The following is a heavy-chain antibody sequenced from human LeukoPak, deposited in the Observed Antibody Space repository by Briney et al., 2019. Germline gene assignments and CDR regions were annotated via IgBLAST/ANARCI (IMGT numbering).Heavy chain of an antibody. CDR3: ARALAWGGSSYSYYYMDV. CDR2: INPNSGNA. CDR1: GYTFSDYD. D-gene: IGHD1-26*01. Sequence: GASVKVSCKASGYTFSDYDINWVRQATGQGLEWMGWINPNSGNAGYAQKFQGRVTMTRNTSINTAYMELSSLRSEDTAVYYCARALAWGGSSYSYYYMDVWDKGATVTVSS. V-gene: IGHV1-8*01. J-gene: IGHJ6*03.